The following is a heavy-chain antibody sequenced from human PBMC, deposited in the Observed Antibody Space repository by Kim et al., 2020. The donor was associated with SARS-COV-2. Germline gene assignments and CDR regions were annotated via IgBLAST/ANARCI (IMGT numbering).Heavy chain of an antibody. V-gene: IGHV4-30-2*03. D-gene: IGHD3-10*01. CDR3: ARPYYYGSRFDP. Sequence: SYNPSLKSRVTISVDTSKNQCSLRLSSVTAADTAVYYCARPYYYGSRFDPWGQGTLVTVSS. J-gene: IGHJ5*02.